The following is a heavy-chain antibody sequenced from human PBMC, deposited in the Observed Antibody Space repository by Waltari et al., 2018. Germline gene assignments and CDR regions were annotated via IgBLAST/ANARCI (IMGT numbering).Heavy chain of an antibody. J-gene: IGHJ3*02. D-gene: IGHD3-9*01. V-gene: IGHV4-59*11. CDR1: GGTISSPY. Sequence: QVQLQESGPGLVKPSETLSLTCTVSGGTISSPYWHWLLQPPREGLEWIGYIYYSGSTNYNPSLKSRVTISVDTSKNQFSLKLSSVTAADTAVYYCARDRYDILTGYLPDAFDIWGQGTMVTVSS. CDR2: IYYSGST. CDR3: ARDRYDILTGYLPDAFDI.